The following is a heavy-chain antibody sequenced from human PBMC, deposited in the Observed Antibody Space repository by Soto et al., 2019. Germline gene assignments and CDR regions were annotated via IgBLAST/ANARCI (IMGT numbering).Heavy chain of an antibody. CDR1: GGSISSGDYY. D-gene: IGHD3-3*01. CDR3: ARLNYDFWSGYTYYFDY. V-gene: IGHV4-30-4*01. CDR2: IYYSGST. Sequence: PSETLSLTCTVSGGSISSGDYYWSWIRQPPGKGLEWIGYIYYSGSTYYNPSLKSRVTISVDTSKNQFSLKLSSVTAADTAVYYCARLNYDFWSGYTYYFDYWGQGTLVTVSS. J-gene: IGHJ4*02.